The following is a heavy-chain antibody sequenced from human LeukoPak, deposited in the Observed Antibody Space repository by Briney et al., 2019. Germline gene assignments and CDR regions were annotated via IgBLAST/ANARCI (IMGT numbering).Heavy chain of an antibody. CDR2: IYYSGST. Sequence: SETLSLTCTVSGGSINSSSYYWGWIRQPPGKGLEWIGSIYYSGSTYYNPSLKSRVTISVDTSKNQFSLKLSSVTAADTAVYYCAPEYGSGPHTPGGGYWGQGTLVTVSS. V-gene: IGHV4-39*01. CDR3: APEYGSGPHTPGGGY. CDR1: GGSINSSSYY. D-gene: IGHD3-10*01. J-gene: IGHJ4*02.